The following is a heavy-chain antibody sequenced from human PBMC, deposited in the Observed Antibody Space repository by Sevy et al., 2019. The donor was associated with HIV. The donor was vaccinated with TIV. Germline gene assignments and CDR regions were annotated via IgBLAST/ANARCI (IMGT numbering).Heavy chain of an antibody. CDR1: GFTFSNAW. CDR2: IKSKTDGGTT. D-gene: IGHD3-22*01. J-gene: IGHJ3*02. CDR3: FTMIVVVIEAGLAFHI. V-gene: IGHV3-15*01. Sequence: GGSLRLSCAASGFTFSNAWMSWVRQAPGKGLEWVARIKSKTDGGTTDYAAPVKGRFTISRDDSKNTLYLQMNSLKTEDTAVYYCFTMIVVVIEAGLAFHIWGQGTMDSVSS.